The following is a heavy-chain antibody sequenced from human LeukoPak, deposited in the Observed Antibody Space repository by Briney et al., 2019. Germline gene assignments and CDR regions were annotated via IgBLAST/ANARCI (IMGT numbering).Heavy chain of an antibody. CDR2: IYSNGNG. V-gene: IGHV3-53*01. CDR3: ARPLRFSNNMDV. J-gene: IGHJ6*02. Sequence: GGSLRLSCAASGFTVSSNFMSWVRQTPGKGLEWVSIIYSNGNGYYAASVEGRFTISRDNSKNTMYLQMNSLRAEDTAVYYCARPLRFSNNMDVWGQGTTVTVSS. CDR1: GFTVSSNF. D-gene: IGHD3-3*01.